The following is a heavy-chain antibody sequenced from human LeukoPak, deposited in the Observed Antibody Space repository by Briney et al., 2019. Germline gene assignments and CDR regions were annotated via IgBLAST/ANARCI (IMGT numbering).Heavy chain of an antibody. CDR3: ARGPAAANFDY. CDR2: INPSGANT. Sequence: ASVKVSCKASGYTFTSYYMHWVRQAPGQGLEWMGVINPSGANTGYAQKFQGRVTMTRDTSTSTVYMELGSLRSEDTAVYYCARGPAAANFDYWGQGTLVTVSS. V-gene: IGHV1-46*01. D-gene: IGHD6-25*01. J-gene: IGHJ4*02. CDR1: GYTFTSYY.